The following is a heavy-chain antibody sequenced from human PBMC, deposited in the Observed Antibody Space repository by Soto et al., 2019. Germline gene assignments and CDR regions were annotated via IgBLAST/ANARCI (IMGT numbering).Heavy chain of an antibody. CDR3: ARELIVVVVAATNWFDP. J-gene: IGHJ5*02. CDR2: ISSSSSYI. Sequence: GGSLRLSCAASGFTFSSYSMNWVRQAPGKGLEWVSSISSSSSYIYYADSVKGRFTISRDNAKNSLYLQMNSLRAEDTAVYYCARELIVVVVAATNWFDPWGQGTLVTVSS. CDR1: GFTFSSYS. D-gene: IGHD2-15*01. V-gene: IGHV3-21*01.